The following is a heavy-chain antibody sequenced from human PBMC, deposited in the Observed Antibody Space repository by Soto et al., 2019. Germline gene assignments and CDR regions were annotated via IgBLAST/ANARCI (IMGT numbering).Heavy chain of an antibody. Sequence: GGALRLSCAASGFTFSYYYMSWIRQAPGKGLEWGSYISSSGSTIYYADYVKGRFTISRNNAKNSLYLKMNSLRAEDTAVYYCARDDWNDFGESGYDAFDIWGQGTMVTVSS. CDR1: GFTFSYYY. J-gene: IGHJ3*02. D-gene: IGHD1-1*01. CDR3: ARDDWNDFGESGYDAFDI. CDR2: ISSSGSTI. V-gene: IGHV3-11*01.